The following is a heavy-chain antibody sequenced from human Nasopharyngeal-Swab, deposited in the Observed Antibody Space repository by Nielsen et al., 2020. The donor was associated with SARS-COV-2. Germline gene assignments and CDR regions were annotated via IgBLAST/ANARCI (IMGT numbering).Heavy chain of an antibody. CDR3: TRDLFSNDYYDAKWFDP. Sequence: GGSLRLSCKASGFTFGDYAMSWFRQAPGKGLEWVGFIRSKYYGGTPEYAASVKGRLTISRDDSKSVVYLQMNSLKTEDTAVYYCTRDLFSNDYYDAKWFDPWGQGTLVTVSS. CDR1: GFTFGDYA. D-gene: IGHD3-22*01. V-gene: IGHV3-49*03. J-gene: IGHJ5*02. CDR2: IRSKYYGGTP.